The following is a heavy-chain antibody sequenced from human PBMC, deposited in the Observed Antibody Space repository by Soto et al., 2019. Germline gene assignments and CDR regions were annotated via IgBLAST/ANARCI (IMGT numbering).Heavy chain of an antibody. D-gene: IGHD2-2*01. Sequence: QVQLVQSGAEVKKPGSSVKVSCKASGGTFSSYAISWVRQAPGQGLEWMGGIIPIFGTANYAQKFQGRVTITADESTSTAYMELSSLRSEDTAVYYCATLLGYCISTSCYADYYGRDVWGQGTTVTFSS. J-gene: IGHJ6*02. V-gene: IGHV1-69*12. CDR1: GGTFSSYA. CDR3: ATLLGYCISTSCYADYYGRDV. CDR2: IIPIFGTA.